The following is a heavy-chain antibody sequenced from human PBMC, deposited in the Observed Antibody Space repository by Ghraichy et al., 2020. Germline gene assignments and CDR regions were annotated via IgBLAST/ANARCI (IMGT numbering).Heavy chain of an antibody. CDR1: GFTVSSNY. V-gene: IGHV3-53*01. CDR3: ARHSVLRYFDWLTGMDV. CDR2: IYSGGSI. Sequence: GESQNISCAASGFTVSSNYMSWVRQAPGKGLEWVSVIYSGGSIYYADSVKGRFTISRDNSKNTLYLQMNSLRAEDTAVYYCARHSVLRYFDWLTGMDVWGQGTTVTVSS. J-gene: IGHJ6*02. D-gene: IGHD3-9*01.